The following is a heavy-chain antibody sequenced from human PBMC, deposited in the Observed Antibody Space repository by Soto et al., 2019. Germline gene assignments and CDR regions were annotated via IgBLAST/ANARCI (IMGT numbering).Heavy chain of an antibody. CDR1: GFTFSSYS. CDR2: ISSSSSYI. J-gene: IGHJ6*02. D-gene: IGHD3-10*01. V-gene: IGHV3-21*01. Sequence: GGSLRLSCAASGFTFSSYSMNWIRQAPGKWLEWVSSISSSSSYIYYADSVKGRFTISRDNAKNSLYLQMNSLRAEDTAVYYCAGEGIYIPRSGSYYYYGMDVWGQGXTVTVYS. CDR3: AGEGIYIPRSGSYYYYGMDV.